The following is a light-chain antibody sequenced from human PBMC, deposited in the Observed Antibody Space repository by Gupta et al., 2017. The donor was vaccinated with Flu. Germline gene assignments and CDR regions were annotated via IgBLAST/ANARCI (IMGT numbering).Light chain of an antibody. Sequence: QSALTQPPSVSGSPGQSVTISCTGTSSDVGSYNRVSWYQQPPATAPKLMIYEVSNRPSGVPDRFSGSKSGNTASLTISGLQAEDEADYYCSLYTSSSTWVFGGGTNLTVL. CDR2: EVS. CDR3: SLYTSSSTWV. J-gene: IGLJ3*02. V-gene: IGLV2-18*01. CDR1: SSDVGSYNR.